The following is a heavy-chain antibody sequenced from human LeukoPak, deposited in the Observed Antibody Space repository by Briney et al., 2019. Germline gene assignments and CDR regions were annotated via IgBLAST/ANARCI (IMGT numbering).Heavy chain of an antibody. CDR1: GFSLSNFG. J-gene: IGHJ3*02. CDR2: IRYDGSNK. CDR3: AKSLYSLDAFDI. D-gene: IGHD5-18*01. V-gene: IGHV3-30*02. Sequence: TGGSLRLSCAASGFSLSNFGMHWVRQAPGKGLEWVAFIRYDGSNKYYADSVKGRFTISRDNSKNTLYLQMNSLRAEDTAVYYCAKSLYSLDAFDIWGQGTMVTVSS.